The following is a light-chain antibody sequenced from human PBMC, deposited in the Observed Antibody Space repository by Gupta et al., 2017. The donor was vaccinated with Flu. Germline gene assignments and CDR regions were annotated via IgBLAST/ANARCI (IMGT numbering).Light chain of an antibody. V-gene: IGKV3-15*01. CDR3: QQYNNWPPRGS. CDR1: QSVSSN. Sequence: EIAMTQSPATLSVSPGERATLSCRASQSVSSNLAWYQQKPGQAPRLLIYGASTRATGIPTRFSGSGSGTEFTLTISSLQSEDFAVYYCQQYNNWPPRGSFGQGTKLEIK. CDR2: GAS. J-gene: IGKJ2*03.